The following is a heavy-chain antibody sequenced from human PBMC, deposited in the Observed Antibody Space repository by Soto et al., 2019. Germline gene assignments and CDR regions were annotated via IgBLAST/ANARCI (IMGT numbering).Heavy chain of an antibody. CDR2: ISYDGSNK. Sequence: QVQLVESGGGVVQPGRSLRLSCAASGFTFSSYGMHWVRQAPGKGLEWVAVISYDGSNKYYADSVKGRFTISRDNSKNTLYLQMNSLRAEDTAVYYCAKESGYENTYDHYGMDVWGQGTTVTVSS. V-gene: IGHV3-30*18. J-gene: IGHJ6*02. CDR1: GFTFSSYG. CDR3: AKESGYENTYDHYGMDV. D-gene: IGHD5-12*01.